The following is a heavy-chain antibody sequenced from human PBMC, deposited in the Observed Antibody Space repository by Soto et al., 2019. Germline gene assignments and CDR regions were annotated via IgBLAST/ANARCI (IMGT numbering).Heavy chain of an antibody. CDR3: AKDLEGIRVSAHEVQQLVLRDY. J-gene: IGHJ4*02. CDR2: ISYDGSNK. CDR1: GFTFSSYG. D-gene: IGHD6-6*01. Sequence: GGSLRLSCAASGFTFSSYGMHWVRQAPGKGLEWVAVISYDGSNKYYADSVKGRFTISRDNSKNTLYLQMNSLRAEDTAVYYCAKDLEGIRVSAHEVQQLVLRDYWGQGTLVTVSS. V-gene: IGHV3-30*18.